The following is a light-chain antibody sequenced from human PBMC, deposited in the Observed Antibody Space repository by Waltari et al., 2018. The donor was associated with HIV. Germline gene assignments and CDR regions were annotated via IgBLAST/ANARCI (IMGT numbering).Light chain of an antibody. CDR2: EVK. Sequence: QSALTQPPSASGSPGQSVTISCTGTNFDLGGFNYVSWYQKHPDKAPRLRIFEVKKRPSGVPDRFSGSISGNTASLTVSGLQAEDEADYFCSSYRGDSRVLFGGGTKLTVL. J-gene: IGLJ2*01. CDR1: NFDLGGFNY. V-gene: IGLV2-8*01. CDR3: SSYRGDSRVL.